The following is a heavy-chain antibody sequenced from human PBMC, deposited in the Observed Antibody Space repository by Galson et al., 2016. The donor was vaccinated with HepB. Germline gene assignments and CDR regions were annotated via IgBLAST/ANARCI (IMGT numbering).Heavy chain of an antibody. CDR1: GFIFSNYA. Sequence: SLRLSCAASGFIFSNYAMYWVRQTPGKGLEWVAFIWYDGSKKYYADSVKGRLTISRDNPRDTLYLQMNSLRAEDTAVYFCARWNNGNSLDYLGQGILVTVSS. V-gene: IGHV3-33*07. CDR2: IWYDGSKK. J-gene: IGHJ4*02. CDR3: ARWNNGNSLDY. D-gene: IGHD1/OR15-1a*01.